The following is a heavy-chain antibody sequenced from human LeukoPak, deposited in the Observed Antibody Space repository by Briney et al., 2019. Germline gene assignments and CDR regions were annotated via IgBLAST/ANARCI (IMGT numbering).Heavy chain of an antibody. CDR2: ISYDGSNK. D-gene: IGHD1-1*01. J-gene: IGHJ4*02. CDR1: GFTFSSYA. Sequence: PGGPLRLSCAASGFTFSSYAMHWVRQAPGKGLEWVAVISYDGSNKYYADSVKGRFTISRDNSKNTLYLQMNSLRAEDTAVYYCRRRNDKLVQGFDYWGQGTLVTVSS. V-gene: IGHV3-30-3*01. CDR3: RRRNDKLVQGFDY.